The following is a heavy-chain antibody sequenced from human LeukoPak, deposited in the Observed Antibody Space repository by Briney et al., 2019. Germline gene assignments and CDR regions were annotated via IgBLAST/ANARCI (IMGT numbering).Heavy chain of an antibody. J-gene: IGHJ4*02. Sequence: GGSLRLSCAASGFTFSDYYMSWIRQAPGKGLEWVSYISSSGSTIYYADSVKGRFTISRDNAKNSLYLQMNSLRAEDTAVYYCARDRHDFWSGYYPPQNWGQGTLVTVSS. CDR1: GFTFSDYY. CDR3: ARDRHDFWSGYYPPQN. D-gene: IGHD3-3*01. V-gene: IGHV3-11*04. CDR2: ISSSGSTI.